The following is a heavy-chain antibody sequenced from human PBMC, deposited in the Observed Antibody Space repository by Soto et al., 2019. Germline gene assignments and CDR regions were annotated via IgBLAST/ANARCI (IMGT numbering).Heavy chain of an antibody. CDR1: GFTFSSYG. CDR2: IWYDGSNK. J-gene: IGHJ5*02. CDR3: ARDLGERQSHPYNWFGH. Sequence: GGSLRLSCAASGFTFSSYGMHWVRRAPGKGLEWVAVIWYDGSNKYYADSVKGRFTISRDNSKNTLYLKMNSLRAEDTAVYHCARDLGERQSHPYNWFGHWGQRSLGTVSS. V-gene: IGHV3-33*01. D-gene: IGHD3-16*01.